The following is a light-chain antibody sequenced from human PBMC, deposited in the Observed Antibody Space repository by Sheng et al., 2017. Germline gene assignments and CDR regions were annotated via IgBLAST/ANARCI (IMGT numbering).Light chain of an antibody. CDR3: QQSYSSRWT. J-gene: IGKJ1*01. CDR1: QSISTD. CDR2: DAA. V-gene: IGKV1-39*01. Sequence: DILMTQSPSSLSASVGDRVTITCRASQSISTDLNWYQQKPGKAPKLLIYDAATLQTGVPLRFGGSGSGTDFTLTISSLQPEDSASYFCQQSYSSRWTFGQGTKVEIK.